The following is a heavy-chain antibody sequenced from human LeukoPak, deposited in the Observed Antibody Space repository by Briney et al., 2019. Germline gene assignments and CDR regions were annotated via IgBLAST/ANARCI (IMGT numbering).Heavy chain of an antibody. V-gene: IGHV3-9*01. CDR2: ISWNSGSI. J-gene: IGHJ6*02. Sequence: PGGSLRLSCAASGFTFDDYAMHWVRQAPGKGLEWVSGISWNSGSIGYADSVKGRFTISRDNAKNSLYLQMNSLRAEDTALYYCAKEGRRSGWCDYYYYGMDVWGQGTTVTVSS. CDR1: GFTFDDYA. CDR3: AKEGRRSGWCDYYYYGMDV. D-gene: IGHD6-19*01.